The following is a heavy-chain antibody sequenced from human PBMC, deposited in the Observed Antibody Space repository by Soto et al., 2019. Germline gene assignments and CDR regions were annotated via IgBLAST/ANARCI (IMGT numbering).Heavy chain of an antibody. D-gene: IGHD6-13*01. CDR3: ARGRAYRHIAAAGSLGWFDP. Sequence: QVQLVQSGAEVKKPGSSVKVSCKASGGTFSSYTISWVRQAPGQGLEWMGRIIPILGIANYAQKFQGRVTITADKSTSTACMELSSLRSEDTAVYYCARGRAYRHIAAAGSLGWFDPWGQGTLVTVSS. J-gene: IGHJ5*02. CDR1: GGTFSSYT. CDR2: IIPILGIA. V-gene: IGHV1-69*02.